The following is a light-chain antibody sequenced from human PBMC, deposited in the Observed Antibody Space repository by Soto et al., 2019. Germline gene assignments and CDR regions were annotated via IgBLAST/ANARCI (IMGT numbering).Light chain of an antibody. CDR3: LLAYTGARV. CDR2: DTN. J-gene: IGLJ2*01. Sequence: QAVVTQESSLTVSPGGTVTLTCGSSTGAVTSDHLPFWFQQKPGQAPRALIDDTNTRHSWTPARFSGSLLGGKAALTLSGAQPEDEADYYCLLAYTGARVFGGGTKVTVL. V-gene: IGLV7-46*01. CDR1: TGAVTSDHL.